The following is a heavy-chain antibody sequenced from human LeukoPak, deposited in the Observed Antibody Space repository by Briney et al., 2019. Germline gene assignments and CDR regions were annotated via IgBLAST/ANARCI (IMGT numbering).Heavy chain of an antibody. V-gene: IGHV4-59*01. CDR3: ARLGGSGSSRGYFDY. D-gene: IGHD3-10*01. CDR1: GGSISSYY. J-gene: IGHJ4*02. CDR2: IYYSGST. Sequence: SETLSLTCTVSGGSISSYYWSWIRQPPGKGLEWIGYIYYSGSTNYNPSLKSRVTISVDTSKNQFSLKLSSVTAADTAVYYCARLGGSGSSRGYFDYWGQGTLVTVSS.